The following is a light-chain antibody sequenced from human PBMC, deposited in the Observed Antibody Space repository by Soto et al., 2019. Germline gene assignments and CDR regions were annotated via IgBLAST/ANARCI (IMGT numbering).Light chain of an antibody. Sequence: EIVMTQSPATLSVSPGERATLSCRASQSVSSNLAWYQQKPGQAPRLIIYGASTRSTGIPARFSGSGSGTEFTLTISSLQSEDFAVYYCQQYNNSPLTFGQGTKVEIK. CDR2: GAS. CDR3: QQYNNSPLT. CDR1: QSVSSN. J-gene: IGKJ1*01. V-gene: IGKV3-15*01.